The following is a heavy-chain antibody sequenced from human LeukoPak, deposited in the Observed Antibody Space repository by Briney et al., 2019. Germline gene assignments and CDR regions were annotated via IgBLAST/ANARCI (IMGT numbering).Heavy chain of an antibody. J-gene: IGHJ4*02. CDR3: ARESESDYPDY. D-gene: IGHD3-16*01. CDR2: IYSGGST. CDR1: GFTVSSNY. V-gene: IGHV3-53*01. Sequence: GGSLRLSCAASGFTVSSNYMSWVRQAPGKGLEWVSVIYSGGSTYYADSVKGRFTISRDNSKNTLYLQMNSLRAEDTAVYYCARESESDYPDYWGQGTLVTVSS.